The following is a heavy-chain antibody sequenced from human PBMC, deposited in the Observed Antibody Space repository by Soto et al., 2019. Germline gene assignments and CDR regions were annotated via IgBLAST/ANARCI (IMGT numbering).Heavy chain of an antibody. CDR2: IYWDDDK. D-gene: IGHD3-3*01. CDR1: GFSLSTSGVG. Sequence: ASGPTLVNPTQTLTLTCTFSGFSLSTSGVGVGWIRQPPGKALEWLALIYWDDDKRYSPSLKSRLTITKDTSKNQVVLTMTNMDPVDTATYYCAHKTIQSKYYDFWSGYQYFDYWGQGTLVTVSS. V-gene: IGHV2-5*02. CDR3: AHKTIQSKYYDFWSGYQYFDY. J-gene: IGHJ4*02.